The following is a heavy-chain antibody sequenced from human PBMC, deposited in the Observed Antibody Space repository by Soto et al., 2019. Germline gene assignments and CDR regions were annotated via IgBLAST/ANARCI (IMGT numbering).Heavy chain of an antibody. D-gene: IGHD1-1*01. Sequence: QGHLVQSATEVKMPGASVKLSCKASGYTFTNYAIHWVRQATGQRLEWMVWINAGNGHTKYAQKFQGRVTVTRDQSNTAAYIEMSSLRSKDTAVYYCTRGRWTQTTENYYLDYWDQGTQVTGSS. CDR2: INAGNGHT. CDR1: GYTFTNYA. V-gene: IGHV1-3*01. CDR3: TRGRWTQTTENYYLDY. J-gene: IGHJ4*02.